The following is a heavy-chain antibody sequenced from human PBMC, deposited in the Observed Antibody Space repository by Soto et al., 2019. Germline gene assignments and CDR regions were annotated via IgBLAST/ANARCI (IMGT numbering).Heavy chain of an antibody. V-gene: IGHV3-30*18. CDR1: GFTFRSYG. CDR3: AKVEYDFWSGYYVSAFDI. D-gene: IGHD3-3*01. J-gene: IGHJ3*02. Sequence: QVQLVESGGGVVQPGRSLRLSCAASGFTFRSYGMHWVRQAPGKGLERVAVISYDGSNKYYADSVKGRFTISRDNSKNTLYLQMNSLRAEDTAVYYCAKVEYDFWSGYYVSAFDIWGQGTMVTVSS. CDR2: ISYDGSNK.